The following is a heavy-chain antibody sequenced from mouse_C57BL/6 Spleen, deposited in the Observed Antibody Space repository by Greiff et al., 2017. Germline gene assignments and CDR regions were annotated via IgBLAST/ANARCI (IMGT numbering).Heavy chain of an antibody. D-gene: IGHD4-1*01. CDR2: ISYDGSN. J-gene: IGHJ4*01. Sequence: EVQLVESGPGLVKPSQSLSLTCSVTGYSITSGYYWNWIRQFPGNKLEWMGYISYDGSNNYNPSLKNRISITRDTSKNQFFLKLNSVTTEDTATYYCARAPSNWENAMDYWGQGTSVTVSS. V-gene: IGHV3-6*01. CDR3: ARAPSNWENAMDY. CDR1: GYSITSGYY.